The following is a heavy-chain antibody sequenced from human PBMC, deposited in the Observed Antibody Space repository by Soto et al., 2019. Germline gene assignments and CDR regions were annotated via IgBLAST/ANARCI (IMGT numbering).Heavy chain of an antibody. Sequence: QVQLQESGPGLVKPSQTLSLTCTVSGGSISSGGYYWNWIRQHPGKGLEWIGYSYYSGNTYYNPSPQSSVTISVGTAKKSFFPRLSSVNSGETGVYYFARDPQYTDTSGYYVSSGNFDYWGQGILVTVSS. CDR3: ARDPQYTDTSGYYVSSGNFDY. D-gene: IGHD3-22*01. V-gene: IGHV4-31*01. J-gene: IGHJ4*02. CDR2: SYYSGNT. CDR1: GGSISSGGYY.